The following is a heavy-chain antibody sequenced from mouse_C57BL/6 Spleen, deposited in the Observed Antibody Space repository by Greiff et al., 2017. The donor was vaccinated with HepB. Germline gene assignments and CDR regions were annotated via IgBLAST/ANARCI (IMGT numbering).Heavy chain of an antibody. V-gene: IGHV7-3*01. D-gene: IGHD4-1*01. CDR2: IRNKANGYTT. CDR1: GFTFTDYY. CDR3: ARYPQLTGHYFDY. Sequence: EVKLMESGGGLVQPGGSLSLSCAASGFTFTDYYMSWVRQPPGKALEWLGFIRNKANGYTTEYSASVKGRFTISRDNSQSILYLQMNALRAEDSATYYCARYPQLTGHYFDYWGQGTTLTVSS. J-gene: IGHJ2*01.